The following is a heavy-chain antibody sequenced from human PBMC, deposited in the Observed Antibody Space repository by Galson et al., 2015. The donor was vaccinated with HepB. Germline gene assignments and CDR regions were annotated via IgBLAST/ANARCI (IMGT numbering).Heavy chain of an antibody. CDR2: ISAYNGNT. CDR1: GYTFTSYG. CDR3: ARVLGSGYAFDI. D-gene: IGHD1-26*01. V-gene: IGHV1-18*04. Sequence: QSGAEVKKPGESLRISCKASGYTFTSYGISWVRQAPGQGLEWMGWISAYNGNTNYAQKLQGRVTMTTDTSTSTAYMELRSLRSDDTAVYYCARVLGSGYAFDIWGQGTMVTVSS. J-gene: IGHJ3*02.